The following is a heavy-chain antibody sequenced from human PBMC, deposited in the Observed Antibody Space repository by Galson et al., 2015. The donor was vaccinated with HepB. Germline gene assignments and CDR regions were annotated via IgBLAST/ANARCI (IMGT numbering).Heavy chain of an antibody. D-gene: IGHD3-10*01. CDR2: ISWNSGSI. CDR3: AKEGWFGGWRGFDY. Sequence: SLRLSCAASGFTFDDYAMHWVRQAPGKGLEWVSGISWNSGSIGYADSVEGRFTISRDNAKNSLYLQMNSLRAEDTALYYCAKEGWFGGWRGFDYWGQGTLVTVSS. J-gene: IGHJ4*02. CDR1: GFTFDDYA. V-gene: IGHV3-9*01.